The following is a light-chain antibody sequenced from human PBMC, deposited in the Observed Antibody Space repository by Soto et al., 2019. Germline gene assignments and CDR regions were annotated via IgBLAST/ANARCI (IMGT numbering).Light chain of an antibody. J-gene: IGKJ5*01. CDR1: QSISNY. CDR2: ATS. V-gene: IGKV1-39*01. Sequence: DIQMTQSPSSLSASVGDRVTITCRASQSISNYLIWYQQKPGKDPNLLIYATSTLQSGVPSRFSGSGSGTDFTLTISSLQPEDFATYYCQQTYNTPITFGQGTRLEIK. CDR3: QQTYNTPIT.